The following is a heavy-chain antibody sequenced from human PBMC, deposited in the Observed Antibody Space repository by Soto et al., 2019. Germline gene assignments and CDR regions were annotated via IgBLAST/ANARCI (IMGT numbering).Heavy chain of an antibody. D-gene: IGHD6-13*01. CDR1: GYTLTSFY. CDR2: INPGGGST. CDR3: ARDLRGRSCTVLNGMDV. J-gene: IGHJ6*02. V-gene: IGHV1-46*01. Sequence: ASVKVSCRTFGYTLTSFYIHWVRQAPGQGLEWMGIINPGGGSTTYAQKFQGRVTMTSDTSTSTVYMELSSLRSEDTAIYYCARDLRGRSCTVLNGMDVWGQGTTVTFSS.